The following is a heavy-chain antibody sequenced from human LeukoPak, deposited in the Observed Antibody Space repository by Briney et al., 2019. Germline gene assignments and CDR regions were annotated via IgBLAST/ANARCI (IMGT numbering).Heavy chain of an antibody. CDR1: GFTVSSNY. J-gene: IGHJ5*02. CDR3: ARLQVGAWNWFDP. Sequence: GGSLRLSCAASGFTVSSNYMNWVRQAPGKGLEWVSSISSSSSYIYYADSVKGRFTISRDNAKNSLYLQMNSLRAEDTAVYYCARLQVGAWNWFDPWGQGTLVTVSS. V-gene: IGHV3-21*01. CDR2: ISSSSSYI. D-gene: IGHD1-26*01.